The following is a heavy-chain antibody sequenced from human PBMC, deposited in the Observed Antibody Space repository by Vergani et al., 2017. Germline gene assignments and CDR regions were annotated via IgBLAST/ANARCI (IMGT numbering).Heavy chain of an antibody. J-gene: IGHJ5*02. CDR3: AKDLDDYGDNNWFDP. V-gene: IGHV3-30*18. CDR2: ISYDGSNK. Sequence: VQLVESGGGLVQPGGSLRLSCAASGFTFSSYEMNWVRQAPGKGLEWVAVISYDGSNKYYADSVKGRFTISRDNSKNTLYLQMNSLRAEDTAVYYCAKDLDDYGDNNWFDPWGQGTLVTVSS. D-gene: IGHD4-17*01. CDR1: GFTFSSYE.